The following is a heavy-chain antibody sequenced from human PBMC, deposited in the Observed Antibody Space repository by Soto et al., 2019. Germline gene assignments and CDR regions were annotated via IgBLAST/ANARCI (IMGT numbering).Heavy chain of an antibody. J-gene: IGHJ4*02. Sequence: QVQLQESGPGLVKPSETLSLTCTVSGGSISSYYWSWIRQPQGKGLGWIGYIYYSGSTNYNPSLKSRVTISVDTSKNQLPLKLSAVTAADTDVYYCARERVYYYDSSGYYYYFDSWGQGTLVTVSS. CDR3: ARERVYYYDSSGYYYYFDS. V-gene: IGHV4-59*01. CDR2: IYYSGST. CDR1: GGSISSYY. D-gene: IGHD3-22*01.